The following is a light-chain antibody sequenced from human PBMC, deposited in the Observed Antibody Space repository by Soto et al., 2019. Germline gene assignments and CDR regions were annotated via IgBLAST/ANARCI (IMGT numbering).Light chain of an antibody. CDR3: QQHSRSIT. CDR2: GAS. V-gene: IGKV3-20*01. Sequence: VLTQSPGTLSLSPGERATLSCRASQSVNNNYLAWYQQKPGQSPRLLIYGASIRATAMPDRFSGSGSGTDFTLTISRLEPEDSAVYYCQQHSRSITFGGGTKVDIK. CDR1: QSVNNNY. J-gene: IGKJ4*01.